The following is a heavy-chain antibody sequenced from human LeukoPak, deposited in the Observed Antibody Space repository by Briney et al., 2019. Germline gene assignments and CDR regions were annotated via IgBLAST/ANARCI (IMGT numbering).Heavy chain of an antibody. V-gene: IGHV3-11*06. J-gene: IGHJ4*02. D-gene: IGHD2-15*01. CDR3: VRGYCSGGSCLSPDY. CDR2: ISSSSSYT. Sequence: PGGSLRLSCAASGFTFSDYYMSWIRQAPGKGLEWVSYISSSSSYTNYADSVKGRFTISRDNAKNSLYLQMNSLSAEDTAVYYCVRGYCSGGSCLSPDYWGQGTLVTVSS. CDR1: GFTFSDYY.